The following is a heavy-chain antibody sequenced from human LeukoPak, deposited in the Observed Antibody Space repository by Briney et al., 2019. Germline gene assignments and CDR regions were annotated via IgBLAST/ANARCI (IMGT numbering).Heavy chain of an antibody. CDR1: GFTFDDYG. J-gene: IGHJ4*02. CDR3: ARVGAYYGSGSSAYYFDY. Sequence: GGSLRLSCAASGFTFDDYGMSWVRQAPGKGLEWVSGINWNGGSTGYADSVKGRFTISRDNAKNSLYLQMNSLRAEDTALYYCARVGAYYGSGSSAYYFDYWGQGTLVTVSS. D-gene: IGHD3-10*01. V-gene: IGHV3-20*04. CDR2: INWNGGST.